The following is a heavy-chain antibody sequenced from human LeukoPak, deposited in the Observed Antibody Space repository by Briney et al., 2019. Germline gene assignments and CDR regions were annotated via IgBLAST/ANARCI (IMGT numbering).Heavy chain of an antibody. CDR1: GFTFSSYA. D-gene: IGHD5-24*01. V-gene: IGHV3-30-3*01. Sequence: GRSLRLSCAASGFTFSSYAMHWVRQAPGKGLEWVAVISYDGSNKYYADSVKGRFTISRDNSKNTLYLQMNSLRAEDTAVYYCARGRWLQARGPSFDYWGQGTLVTVST. CDR3: ARGRWLQARGPSFDY. CDR2: ISYDGSNK. J-gene: IGHJ4*02.